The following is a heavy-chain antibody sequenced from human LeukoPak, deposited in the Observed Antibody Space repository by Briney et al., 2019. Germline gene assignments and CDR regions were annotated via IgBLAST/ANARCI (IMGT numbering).Heavy chain of an antibody. CDR3: ARDHYDSSGYDY. Sequence: ASVKVSCKASGYTFTSYDINWVRQATGQGLEWMGWMNPNSGNTGYAQKFQGRVTITRNTSITTAYMDLSSLRSEDTAVYYCARDHYDSSGYDYWGQGTLVTVSS. J-gene: IGHJ4*02. CDR1: GYTFTSYD. CDR2: MNPNSGNT. V-gene: IGHV1-8*03. D-gene: IGHD3-22*01.